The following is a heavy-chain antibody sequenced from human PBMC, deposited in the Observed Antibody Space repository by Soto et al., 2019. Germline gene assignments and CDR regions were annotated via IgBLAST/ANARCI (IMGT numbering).Heavy chain of an antibody. CDR3: ARATVSTGWYYAMDV. CDR2: ISFDGSNK. CDR1: GFTFSGYA. J-gene: IGHJ6*02. V-gene: IGHV3-30-3*01. Sequence: GGSLRLSCVASGFTFSGYAIYWVRQAPGKGLEWVAVISFDGSNKDYAGSVKGRLTISRDNSKNTLYLQMNSLRADDTAVYYCARATVSTGWYYAMDVWGQGTTVTVSS. D-gene: IGHD4-17*01.